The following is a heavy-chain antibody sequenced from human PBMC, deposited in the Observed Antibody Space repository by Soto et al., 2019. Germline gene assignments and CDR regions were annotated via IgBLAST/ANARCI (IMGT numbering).Heavy chain of an antibody. CDR2: VYYSGST. D-gene: IGHD3-16*01. V-gene: IGHV4-39*01. CDR3: ARQPRGPGYGERGLYFDY. J-gene: IGHJ4*02. Sequence: XGTLSLTCTVSGGSTNSSSDYWGWIRQPPGKGLEWIGSVYYSGSTHDNPSLQSRVTISVDTSRNQFSLNLISVTAADTAVYFCARQPRGPGYGERGLYFDYWGQGTLVTVSS. CDR1: GGSTNSSSDY.